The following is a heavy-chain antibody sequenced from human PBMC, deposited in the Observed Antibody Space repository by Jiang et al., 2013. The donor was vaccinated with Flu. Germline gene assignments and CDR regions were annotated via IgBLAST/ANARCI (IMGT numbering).Heavy chain of an antibody. CDR3: MSRLGGAASALLS. Sequence: SGGGLVQPGGSLRLSCAVSGFTLNTYAMSWVRQAPGKGLEWVSAISGSGLSRTFYANSVKGRFTISKDNSMNTLILQMNSLRAEDTAVYYCMSRLGGAASALLSWGQGTLVTVSS. D-gene: IGHD2-15*01. J-gene: IGHJ4*02. CDR1: GFTLNTYA. CDR2: ISGSGLSRT. V-gene: IGHV3-23*01.